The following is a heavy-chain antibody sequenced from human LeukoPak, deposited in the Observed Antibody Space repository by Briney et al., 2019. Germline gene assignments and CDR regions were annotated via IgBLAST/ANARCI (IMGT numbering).Heavy chain of an antibody. D-gene: IGHD2-2*01. CDR3: ARDEGFGVVVVPAAIDY. Sequence: PGGSLRLSCAASGFTFSNFGMHWVRQAPGKGLEWVAVISYDGSNKYYADSVKGRFTISRDNSKNTLYLQMNSLRAEDTAVYYCARDEGFGVVVVPAAIDYWGQGTLVTVSS. CDR1: GFTFSNFG. J-gene: IGHJ4*02. V-gene: IGHV3-30*03. CDR2: ISYDGSNK.